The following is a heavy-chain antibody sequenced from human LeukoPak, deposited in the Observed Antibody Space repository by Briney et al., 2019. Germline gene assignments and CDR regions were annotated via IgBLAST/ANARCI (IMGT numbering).Heavy chain of an antibody. Sequence: SETLSLTCTVSGDSINSGGYYWSWIRQPPGKGLDWIGDIYLTGSTSYNPSLKSRVTISVDRSKNQFSLKLSSVTAADTAVYCCARQDSGWLQYAFDIWGQGTMVTVSS. D-gene: IGHD5-24*01. J-gene: IGHJ3*02. V-gene: IGHV4-30-2*01. CDR2: IYLTGST. CDR1: GDSINSGGYY. CDR3: ARQDSGWLQYAFDI.